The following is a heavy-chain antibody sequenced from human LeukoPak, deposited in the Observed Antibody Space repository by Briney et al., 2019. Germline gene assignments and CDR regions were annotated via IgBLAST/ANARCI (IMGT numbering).Heavy chain of an antibody. D-gene: IGHD2-2*01. Sequence: GGSLRLSCAASGFTFSSYAMSWVRQAPGKGLEWVSAISGSGGSTYYADSVKGRLTISRDNSKNTLYLQMNSLRAEDTAVYYCAKGSCSSSSCYVMYFLHWGQGTLVTVSS. CDR2: ISGSGGST. CDR1: GFTFSSYA. CDR3: AKGSCSSSSCYVMYFLH. V-gene: IGHV3-23*01. J-gene: IGHJ1*01.